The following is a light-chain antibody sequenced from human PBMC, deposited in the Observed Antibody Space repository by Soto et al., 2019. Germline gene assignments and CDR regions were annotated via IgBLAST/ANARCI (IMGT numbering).Light chain of an antibody. V-gene: IGKV3-11*01. CDR3: QQRSNWPGT. Sequence: ETVMTQSPGTLSVSLGERATLSCRASQSVSIHLAWYQQKPGQAPRLLIYDASNRATGIPARFSGSGSGTDFTLTISSLEPEDFAVYYCQQRSNWPGTFGQGTRLGIK. CDR2: DAS. J-gene: IGKJ5*01. CDR1: QSVSIH.